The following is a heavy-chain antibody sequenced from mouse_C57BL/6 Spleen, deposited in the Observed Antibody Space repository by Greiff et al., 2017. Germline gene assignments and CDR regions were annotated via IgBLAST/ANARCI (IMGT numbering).Heavy chain of an antibody. J-gene: IGHJ2*01. CDR1: GFTFSSYT. CDR3: ARPGSSGYVDFDY. CDR2: ISGGGGNT. Sequence: EVMLVESGGGLVKPGGSLKLSCAASGFTFSSYTMSWVRQTPEKRLEWVATISGGGGNTYYPDSVKGRFTISRDNAKNPLYLQMSSLRSEDTALYYCARPGSSGYVDFDYWGQGTTLTVSS. D-gene: IGHD3-2*02. V-gene: IGHV5-9*01.